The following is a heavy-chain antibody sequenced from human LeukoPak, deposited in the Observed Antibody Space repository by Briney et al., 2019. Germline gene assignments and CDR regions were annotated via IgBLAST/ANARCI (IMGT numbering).Heavy chain of an antibody. D-gene: IGHD6-13*01. Sequence: PGGSLRLSRAASGLTFNNYAMSWVRQAPGKGLEWVSAMSSSGGSIYYADSVKGRFTISRDNTKNTLYLQMNSLRAEDTAVYYCAKDRGRQLETHFDSWGQGTLVIVSS. CDR1: GLTFNNYA. J-gene: IGHJ4*02. CDR3: AKDRGRQLETHFDS. V-gene: IGHV3-23*01. CDR2: MSSSGGSI.